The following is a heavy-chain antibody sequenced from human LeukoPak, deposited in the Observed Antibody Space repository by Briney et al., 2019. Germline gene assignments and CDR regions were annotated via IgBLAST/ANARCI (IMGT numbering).Heavy chain of an antibody. V-gene: IGHV1-2*02. CDR3: ARDRTIAAHPFAEYFQH. CDR1: GFTLIAHY. J-gene: IGHJ1*01. D-gene: IGHD6-6*01. CDR2: INPNSGGT. Sequence: ASVKVSCKTSGFTLIAHYMHWVRQAPGQGLEWMGWINPNSGGTNYAQKFQGRVTMTRDTSISTAYMELSSLRSEDTAVYYCARDRTIAAHPFAEYFQHWGQGTLVTVSS.